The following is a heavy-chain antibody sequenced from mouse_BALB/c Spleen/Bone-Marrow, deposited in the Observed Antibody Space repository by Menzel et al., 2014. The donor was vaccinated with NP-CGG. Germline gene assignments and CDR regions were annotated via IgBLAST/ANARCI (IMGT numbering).Heavy chain of an antibody. CDR2: IRLKSNNYAT. CDR3: TTGFAY. CDR1: GLTFSNYW. V-gene: IGHV6-6*02. Sequence: EVQLVESGGGLVQPGGSMKLSCFASGLTFSNYWMNWVRQSPEKGLEWVAEIRLKSNNYATHYAESVKGRFTISRDDSKSSVYLQMNNLRAEDTGIYFCTTGFAYWGQGTLVTVSA. J-gene: IGHJ3*01.